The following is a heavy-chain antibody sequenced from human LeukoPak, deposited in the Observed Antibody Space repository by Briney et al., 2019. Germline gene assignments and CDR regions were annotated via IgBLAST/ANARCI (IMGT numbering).Heavy chain of an antibody. CDR2: IYYSGST. CDR1: GGSISSGGYY. D-gene: IGHD1-1*01. J-gene: IGHJ3*01. CDR3: ASRRYNWNDVIEY. V-gene: IGHV4-31*03. Sequence: SQTLSLTCTVSGGSISSGGYYWSWIRQHPGKGLEWIGYIYYSGSTYYNPSLKSRVTISVDTSKNQFSLKLSSVTAADTAVYYCASRRYNWNDVIEYWGQGTMVTVSS.